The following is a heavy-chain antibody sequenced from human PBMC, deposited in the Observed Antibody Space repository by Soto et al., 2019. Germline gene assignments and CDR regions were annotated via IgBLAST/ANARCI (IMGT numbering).Heavy chain of an antibody. Sequence: QVQLQESGPGLVKPSETLSLTCTVSGGSISSYYWSWIRQPPGKGLEWIGYIYYSGSTNYNPSLKSRVTISVDTSKNQFSVKLSSVTAADTAVYYCASSRAAYYYYYYMDVWGKGTTVTVSS. J-gene: IGHJ6*03. CDR2: IYYSGST. CDR3: ASSRAAYYYYYYMDV. CDR1: GGSISSYY. V-gene: IGHV4-59*01. D-gene: IGHD2-15*01.